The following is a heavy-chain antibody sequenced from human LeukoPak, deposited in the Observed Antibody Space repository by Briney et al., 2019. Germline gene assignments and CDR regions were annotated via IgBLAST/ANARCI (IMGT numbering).Heavy chain of an antibody. CDR3: ARDYYYDSSGYHSYAFDI. CDR1: GGSISSGGYY. CDR2: IYYSGST. V-gene: IGHV4-31*03. D-gene: IGHD3-22*01. Sequence: SETLSLTCTVSGGSISSGGYYWSWIRQHPGKGLEWIRNIYYSGSTYYNPSLKSRVTISVDTSKNQFSLKLSSVTAADTAVYYCARDYYYDSSGYHSYAFDIWGQGTMVTVSS. J-gene: IGHJ3*02.